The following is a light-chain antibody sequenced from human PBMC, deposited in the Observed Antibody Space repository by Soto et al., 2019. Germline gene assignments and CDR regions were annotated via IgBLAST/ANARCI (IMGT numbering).Light chain of an antibody. J-gene: IGKJ4*01. CDR3: QQRSNWPLT. CDR1: QSVSSY. CDR2: DAS. V-gene: IGKV3-11*01. Sequence: EIVLTQSPAILSLSPGEGATLSCRASQSVSSYFAWYQQKPGQAPRLLLYDASNRATGIPARFSGSGSGTDFTLTISSLEPEDFAVYYCQQRSNWPLTFGGGTKVEIK.